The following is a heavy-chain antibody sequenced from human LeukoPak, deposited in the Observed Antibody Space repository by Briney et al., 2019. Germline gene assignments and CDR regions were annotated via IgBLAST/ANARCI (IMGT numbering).Heavy chain of an antibody. CDR1: GFTFSDYW. Sequence: GGSLRLSCAASGFTFSDYWMHWVRQDPEKGLVWVSRINGDGNRINYSDSVKGRFTISRDNAKNTLYLQMSSLRAEDTALYYCARDSIGGRTKFGPWGQGILVTVSS. V-gene: IGHV3-74*01. J-gene: IGHJ5*02. D-gene: IGHD2-8*01. CDR2: INGDGNRI. CDR3: ARDSIGGRTKFGP.